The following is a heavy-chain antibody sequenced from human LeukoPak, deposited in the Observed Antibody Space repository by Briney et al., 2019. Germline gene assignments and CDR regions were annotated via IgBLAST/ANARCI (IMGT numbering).Heavy chain of an antibody. V-gene: IGHV3-7*01. J-gene: IGHJ3*02. CDR1: DFTFSSYW. D-gene: IGHD2-2*03. Sequence: PGGSLRLSCAASDFTFSSYWMTWVRQAPGKGLDWVANIKQDGSETHYVDSVKGRFTISRDNAKNSLYLQMNSLRAEDTAVYYCARDLDIVVGPVPYDAFDMWGQGTMVTVSS. CDR2: IKQDGSET. CDR3: ARDLDIVVGPVPYDAFDM.